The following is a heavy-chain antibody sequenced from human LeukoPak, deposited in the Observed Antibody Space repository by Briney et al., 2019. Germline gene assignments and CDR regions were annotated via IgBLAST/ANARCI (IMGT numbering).Heavy chain of an antibody. D-gene: IGHD6-13*01. CDR1: GFTFSTYS. CDR2: ISSSGSYI. Sequence: SGGSLRLSCAASGFTFSTYSMNWVRQVPGKGLEWVSYISSSGSYIYYADSVKGRFTISRDNAKNSLYLQVNSLRAEDTAVYCCARANIAASSHFDYWGQGTLVTVSS. J-gene: IGHJ4*02. V-gene: IGHV3-21*01. CDR3: ARANIAASSHFDY.